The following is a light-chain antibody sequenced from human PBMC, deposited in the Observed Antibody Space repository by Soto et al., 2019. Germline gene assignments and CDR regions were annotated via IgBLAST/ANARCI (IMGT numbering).Light chain of an antibody. CDR2: GAS. V-gene: IGKV3-20*01. J-gene: IGKJ4*01. CDR1: QSVSSSY. CDR3: QQYGSSPLT. Sequence: EIVLTQSPGTLSLSPCERATLSCRASQSVSSSYLAWYQQKPGQAPRLIIYGASSRATGIPDRFSGSGSGTDFTLTISRLEPEDFAVYYCQQYGSSPLTFGGGTKVEIK.